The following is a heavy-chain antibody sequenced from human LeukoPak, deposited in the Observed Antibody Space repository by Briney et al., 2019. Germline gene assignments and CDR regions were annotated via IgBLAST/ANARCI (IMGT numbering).Heavy chain of an antibody. D-gene: IGHD5-18*01. CDR3: ATSGGVDTAMIFDY. Sequence: GGSLRPSCAASGFTVSSTYMSWVRQASGKGLEWVSVIYSGGSTYYADSVKGRFAISKDNSKNTLYLQMNSLRAEDTAVYYCATSGGVDTAMIFDYWGQGTLVTVSS. CDR2: IYSGGST. J-gene: IGHJ4*02. CDR1: GFTVSSTY. V-gene: IGHV3-53*01.